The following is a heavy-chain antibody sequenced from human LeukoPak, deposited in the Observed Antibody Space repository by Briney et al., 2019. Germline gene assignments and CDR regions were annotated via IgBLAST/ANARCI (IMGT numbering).Heavy chain of an antibody. CDR3: AARIAMAGTISFDY. J-gene: IGHJ4*02. CDR2: ILRRVDGGTT. Sequence: PGGSLRLSCAASGFTFSDAWMSWVRQAPGKGLEWVGRILRRVDGGTTDHAAPVKGRFTISRDDSKDTVYLEMNSLRAEDTAVYYCAARIAMAGTISFDYWGQGTLVTVSS. V-gene: IGHV3-15*01. CDR1: GFTFSDAW. D-gene: IGHD6-19*01.